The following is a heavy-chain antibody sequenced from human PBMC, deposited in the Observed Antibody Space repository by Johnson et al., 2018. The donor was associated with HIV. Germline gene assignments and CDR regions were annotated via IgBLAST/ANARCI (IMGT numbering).Heavy chain of an antibody. Sequence: QVQLVESGGGVVQPGRSLRLSCAASGFTFSSYAMHWVRQAPGKGLEWVAVISYDGSNKYYADSVKGRFTISRDNSKNTLYLQMNSLRAEDTAVYYCARDAPDSGSYGGAFDIWGQGTMVTVSS. CDR3: ARDAPDSGSYGGAFDI. D-gene: IGHD1-26*01. CDR2: ISYDGSNK. J-gene: IGHJ3*02. CDR1: GFTFSSYA. V-gene: IGHV3-30*04.